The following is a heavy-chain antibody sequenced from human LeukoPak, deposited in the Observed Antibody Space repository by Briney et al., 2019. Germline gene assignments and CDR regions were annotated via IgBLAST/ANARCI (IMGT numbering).Heavy chain of an antibody. D-gene: IGHD6-13*01. Sequence: PSETLSLTCAVSGGSISSSNWWSWVRQPPGKGLEWIGEIYHSGSTNYNPSLKSRVTISVDKSKNQFSLKLSSVTAADTAVYYCAVPRAAGGDRLPLDYWGQGTLVTVSS. CDR2: IYHSGST. V-gene: IGHV4-4*02. CDR1: GGSISSSNW. CDR3: AVPRAAGGDRLPLDY. J-gene: IGHJ4*02.